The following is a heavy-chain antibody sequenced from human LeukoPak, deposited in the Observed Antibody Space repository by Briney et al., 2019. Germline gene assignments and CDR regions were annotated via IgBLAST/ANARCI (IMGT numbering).Heavy chain of an antibody. CDR3: ARDAAEQQLVHYFDY. CDR1: GFTVRSNF. CDR2: IYTGGDT. D-gene: IGHD6-13*01. J-gene: IGHJ4*02. Sequence: GGSLRLSCAASGFTVRSNFMTWVRQAPGKGLEWVSLIYTGGDTYYADSVKGRFAISRDNSKNTLYLQMNSPRVEDTAVYYCARDAAEQQLVHYFDYWGQGTLVTVSS. V-gene: IGHV3-53*01.